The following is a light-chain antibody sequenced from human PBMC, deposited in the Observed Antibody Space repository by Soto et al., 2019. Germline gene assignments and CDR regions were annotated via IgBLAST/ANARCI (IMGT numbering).Light chain of an antibody. Sequence: ELVLTQSPGTLSLSPGDTATLSCRASQSVSSTYLAWYQQRPGQAPRLLIYSSSSRASGIPDRFSGSGSGTDFNLTISRLEPEDFAMYFCQQYRSSPPTWTFGQGTKVEIK. CDR3: QQYRSSPPTWT. J-gene: IGKJ1*01. CDR2: SSS. CDR1: QSVSSTY. V-gene: IGKV3-20*01.